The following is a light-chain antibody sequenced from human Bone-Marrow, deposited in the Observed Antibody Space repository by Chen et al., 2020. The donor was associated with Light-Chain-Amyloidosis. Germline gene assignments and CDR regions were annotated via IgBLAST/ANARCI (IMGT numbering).Light chain of an antibody. CDR2: EDT. CDR1: TSDVGHYDL. Sequence: QSALTQPASVSGSPGQSITISCTGTTSDVGHYDLVSWYQQHPGKAPKLLIYEDTKRPSGISNRFSGSTSGNTASLTISRLQAEDEADYYCCSYAASVVSNYVFGTGTKVIVL. V-gene: IGLV2-23*01. J-gene: IGLJ1*01. CDR3: CSYAASVVSNYV.